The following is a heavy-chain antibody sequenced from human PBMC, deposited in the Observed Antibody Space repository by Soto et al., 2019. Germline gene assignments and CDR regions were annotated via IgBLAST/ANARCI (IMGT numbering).Heavy chain of an antibody. CDR3: AREQGIAAAGTEFDY. Sequence: PSETLSLTCTVSGGSISSGGYYWSWIRQHPGKGLEWIGYIYYSGSTYYNPSLKSRVTISVDTSKNQFSLKLSSVTAADTAVYYCAREQGIAAAGTEFDYWGQGTLVTVSS. J-gene: IGHJ4*02. CDR2: IYYSGST. V-gene: IGHV4-31*03. CDR1: GGSISSGGYY. D-gene: IGHD6-13*01.